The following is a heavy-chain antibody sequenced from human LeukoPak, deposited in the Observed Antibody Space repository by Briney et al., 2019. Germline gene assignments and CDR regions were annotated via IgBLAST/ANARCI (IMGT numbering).Heavy chain of an antibody. CDR2: MNPNSGNT. V-gene: IGHV1-8*03. J-gene: IGHJ6*03. D-gene: IGHD6-6*01. CDR3: ARGRPAAARHLYYYYYMDV. Sequence: GASVKVSCKTSGYTFTDNVISWVRQATGQGLEWMGWMNPNSGNTGYAQKFQGRVTITRNTSISTAYMELSSLRSEDTAVYYCARGRPAAARHLYYYYYMDVWGKGTTVTVSS. CDR1: GYTFTDNV.